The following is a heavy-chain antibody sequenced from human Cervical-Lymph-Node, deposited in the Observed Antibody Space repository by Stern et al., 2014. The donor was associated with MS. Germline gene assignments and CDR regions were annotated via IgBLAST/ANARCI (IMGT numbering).Heavy chain of an antibody. V-gene: IGHV3-53*01. CDR3: VRAIVS. J-gene: IGHJ4*02. CDR2: IKIVGST. Sequence: EVQLVESGGGVIHPGGSLRLSCVASGFNVNNTYMTWVRQAPGKGLEWVSIIKIVGSTDKAHSLHGRFTISRDNSKNTVYLQMSSLRAEDTAVYYCVRAIVSWGQGTLVTVSS. CDR1: GFNVNNTY.